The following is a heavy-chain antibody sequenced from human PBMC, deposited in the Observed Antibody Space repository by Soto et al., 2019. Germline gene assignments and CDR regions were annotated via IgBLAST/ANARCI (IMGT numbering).Heavy chain of an antibody. CDR2: ISISGGTI. Sequence: GGSLRLSCAASGFTFSYYYMVWIRQAPGKGLEWLSYISISGGTIYYADSVKGRFSISRDNAKNSLYLQLSSLRAEDTAVYFCARERARVFDSWGQGTLVTVSS. CDR1: GFTFSYYY. CDR3: ARERARVFDS. J-gene: IGHJ4*02. V-gene: IGHV3-11*01.